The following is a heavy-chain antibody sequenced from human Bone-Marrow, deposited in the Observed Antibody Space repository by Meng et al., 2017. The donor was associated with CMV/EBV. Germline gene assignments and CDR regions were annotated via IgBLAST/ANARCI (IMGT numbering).Heavy chain of an antibody. CDR2: ICSGDTT. Sequence: GESLKISCAASGLTFSSYAMSWVRQAPGKGLEWVSVICSGDTTHYADSVKGRFIISRDNSMNTLYLQMDSLRAEDTAVYYCVVGHDSRKVAYWGQGTLVTVSS. V-gene: IGHV3-23*01. CDR1: GLTFSSYA. J-gene: IGHJ4*02. CDR3: VVGHDSRKVAY. D-gene: IGHD2-15*01.